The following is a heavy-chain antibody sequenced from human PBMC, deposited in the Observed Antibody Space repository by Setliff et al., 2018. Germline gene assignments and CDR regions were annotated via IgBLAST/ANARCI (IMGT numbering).Heavy chain of an antibody. CDR1: GGTFSDYY. CDR3: ARTGTYRYFDS. Sequence: SETLSLTCAAYGGTFSDYYWTWIRQPPGKGLEWIGEINHSGSTNYNPSLKSRVTISVDTSKNQFSLKLRSVTAADTAVYYCARTGTYRYFDSWGQGTLVTVSS. CDR2: INHSGST. J-gene: IGHJ4*02. D-gene: IGHD1-1*01. V-gene: IGHV4-34*01.